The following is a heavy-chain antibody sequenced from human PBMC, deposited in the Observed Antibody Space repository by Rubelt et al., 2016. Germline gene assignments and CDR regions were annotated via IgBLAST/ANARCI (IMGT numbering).Heavy chain of an antibody. CDR3: ARGPISAAVRWFDP. D-gene: IGHD6-13*01. Sequence: QLQLQESGPGLVKPSETLSLTCTVSGGSISSGGYYWSWIRQHPGKGLEWIGYIYYSGSTYYNPSPKSRVTISVDTSKNQFSLKLSSVTAAETAVYYCARGPISAAVRWFDPWGQGTLVTVSS. CDR1: GGSISSGGYY. CDR2: IYYSGST. V-gene: IGHV4-31*03. J-gene: IGHJ5*02.